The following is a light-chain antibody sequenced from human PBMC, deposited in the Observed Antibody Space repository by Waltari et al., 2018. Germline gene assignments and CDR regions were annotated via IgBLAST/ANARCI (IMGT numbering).Light chain of an antibody. CDR1: SCSIRAGYE. CDR3: QSYDSSLSGSV. Sequence: QSVLTPPPSVSGAPGQRVTIPCTGSSCSIRAGYEVNWYQQLPGTAPKLLIYGNNNRPSGVPDRFSGSKAGTSASLAITGLQAEDEADYYCQSYDSSLSGSVFGGGTILTVL. J-gene: IGLJ2*01. V-gene: IGLV1-40*01. CDR2: GNN.